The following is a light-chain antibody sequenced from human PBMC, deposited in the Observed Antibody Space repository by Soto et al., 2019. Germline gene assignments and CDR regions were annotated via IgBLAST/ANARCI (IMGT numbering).Light chain of an antibody. CDR2: DAS. CDR1: QSVSKY. V-gene: IGKV3-11*01. Sequence: EIVLTQSPATLSLSPGERATLSCRASQSVSKYLAWYQQKPGQAPRLLIYDASNRATGVPARFSGSGSETDFTLTISSLEPEDFAVYYSQQRTNWPLTFGGGTKVEIK. CDR3: QQRTNWPLT. J-gene: IGKJ4*01.